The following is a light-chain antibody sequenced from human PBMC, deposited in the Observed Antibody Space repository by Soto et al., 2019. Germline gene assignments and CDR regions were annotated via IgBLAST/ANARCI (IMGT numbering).Light chain of an antibody. V-gene: IGKV3-15*01. CDR3: QQYYNWPPWT. Sequence: EIVMTQSPATLSVSPGERATLSCRASQSVSSSLAWYQQKPGQAPRLLIYGASTRATGIPARFSGSRSGTEFTLTISSLQSEDFAVYYCQQYYNWPPWTFGPGTKVDIK. J-gene: IGKJ3*01. CDR2: GAS. CDR1: QSVSSS.